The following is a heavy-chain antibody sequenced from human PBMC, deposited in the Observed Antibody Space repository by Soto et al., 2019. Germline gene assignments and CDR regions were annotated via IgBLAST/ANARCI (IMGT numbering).Heavy chain of an antibody. CDR1: GYTFTGYY. CDR2: INPNSGGT. J-gene: IGHJ4*02. CDR3: ARGPYCSGGSCYYLYFDY. D-gene: IGHD2-15*01. Sequence: ASVKVSCKASGYTFTGYYMHWVLQAPGQGLEWMGWINPNSGGTNYAQKFQGWVTMTRDTSISTAYMELSRLRSDDTAVYYCARGPYCSGGSCYYLYFDYWGQGTLVTVSS. V-gene: IGHV1-2*04.